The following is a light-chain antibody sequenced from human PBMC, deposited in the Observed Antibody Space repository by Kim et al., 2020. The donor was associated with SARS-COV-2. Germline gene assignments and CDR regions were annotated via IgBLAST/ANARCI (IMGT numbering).Light chain of an antibody. V-gene: IGKV1-5*03. CDR2: KAS. Sequence: SAWGGDRVRMSGRASQTMRGWVAWEQQKEGKAAKRVMYKASTLESGVPSRFSGSGCGTEFTLTISSLQPDDFATYYCQQYNNYPYNFGQGTKLEI. J-gene: IGKJ2*01. CDR3: QQYNNYPYN. CDR1: QTMRGW.